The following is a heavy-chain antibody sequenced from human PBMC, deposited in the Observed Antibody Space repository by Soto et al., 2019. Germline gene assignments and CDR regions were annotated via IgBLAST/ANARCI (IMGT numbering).Heavy chain of an antibody. CDR2: IWVDGSNK. J-gene: IGHJ5*02. CDR3: ARDLNTHIVVVPAARAYNHPVPRFDP. CDR1: GFTLISYG. Sequence: PWGPLRIPCAAFGFTLISYGIRWVRQAPGKGLGWGGGIWVDGSNKYYADSVKGRFTISRDNSKNTLYLQMNSLRAEDTAVYYCARDLNTHIVVVPAARAYNHPVPRFDPWGQGTLVTVSS. D-gene: IGHD2-2*01. V-gene: IGHV3-33*01.